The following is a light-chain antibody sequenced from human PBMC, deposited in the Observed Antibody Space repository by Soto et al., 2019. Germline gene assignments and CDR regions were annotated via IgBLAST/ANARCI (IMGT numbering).Light chain of an antibody. V-gene: IGKV3D-20*02. CDR1: QSVTSNH. CDR3: QQRSNWPSLT. J-gene: IGKJ4*01. CDR2: GVS. Sequence: EIVLTQSLDTLSVSPGERTTLSCRASQSVTSNHVAWYQQKPGQAPRLLIYGVSSRATGIPDRFSGSGSGTDFTLTISRVEPEDFAVYYCQQRSNWPSLTFGGGTKVDIK.